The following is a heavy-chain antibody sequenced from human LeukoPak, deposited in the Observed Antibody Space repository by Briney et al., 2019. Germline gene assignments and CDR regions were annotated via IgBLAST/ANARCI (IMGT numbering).Heavy chain of an antibody. D-gene: IGHD2-15*01. V-gene: IGHV3-11*05. CDR1: GFTFSDYY. CDR2: ISSSSSYT. J-gene: IGHJ5*02. Sequence: PGGSLRLSCAASGFTFSDYYMSWIRQAPGKGLEWVSYISSSSSYTNYADSVSGRFTISRDNDKNSLYLQMNSLRAEDTAVYYCARATVVVVAATRRVNWFDPWGQGTLVTVSS. CDR3: ARATVVVVAATRRVNWFDP.